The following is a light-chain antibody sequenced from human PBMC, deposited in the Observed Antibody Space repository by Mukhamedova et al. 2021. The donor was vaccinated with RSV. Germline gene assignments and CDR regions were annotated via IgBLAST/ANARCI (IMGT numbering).Light chain of an antibody. J-gene: IGLJ3*02. CDR1: GSYA. CDR2: GNS. V-gene: IGLV1-44*01. CDR3: STWDYSLSAWV. Sequence: GSYAVGWYQQISHGAPKTVMFGNSLPSGIPDRFSGSKSETTASLTISGLQPEDEADYYCSTWDYSLSAWVFGGGTKLTVL.